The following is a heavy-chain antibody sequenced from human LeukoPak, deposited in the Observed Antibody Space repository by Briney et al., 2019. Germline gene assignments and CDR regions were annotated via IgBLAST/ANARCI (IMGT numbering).Heavy chain of an antibody. CDR3: ARAWSRVDPFDI. J-gene: IGHJ3*02. V-gene: IGHV3-11*04. Sequence: GGSLRLSCEASGFTFSDSYMSWLRQPPGKGLESISYIGPSGNFINYADSVKGRFTISRDNAKKSLYLQINSLRAEDTAVYYCARAWSRVDPFDIWGQGTMVTVSS. D-gene: IGHD2-8*02. CDR1: GFTFSDSY. CDR2: IGPSGNFI.